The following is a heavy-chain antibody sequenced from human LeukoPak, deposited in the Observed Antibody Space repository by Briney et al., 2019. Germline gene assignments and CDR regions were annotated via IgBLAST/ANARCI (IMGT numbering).Heavy chain of an antibody. J-gene: IGHJ4*02. Sequence: ASVKVSCKASGYTFTGYYTHWVRQAPGQGLEWMGWINPNSGGTNYAQKFQGRVTMTRDTSISTAYMELSRLRSDDTAVYYCARESGTYCSGGSCCVDYWGQGTLDTVSS. CDR3: ARESGTYCSGGSCCVDY. CDR1: GYTFTGYY. D-gene: IGHD2-15*01. V-gene: IGHV1-2*02. CDR2: INPNSGGT.